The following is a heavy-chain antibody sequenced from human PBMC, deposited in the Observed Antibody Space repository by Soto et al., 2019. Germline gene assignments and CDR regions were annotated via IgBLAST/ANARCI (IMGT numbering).Heavy chain of an antibody. V-gene: IGHV1-8*01. Sequence: ASVKGSCKGSGYTFTDDDIDWVRQATGQGLEWMGWMNPNSGNTGYAQKFQGRVTMTRNTSISTAYMELSSLRSEDTAVYYCARKRRYSWGYYYYYMDVWGKGTTVIVSS. CDR2: MNPNSGNT. CDR1: GYTFTDDD. J-gene: IGHJ6*03. CDR3: ARKRRYSWGYYYYYMDV. D-gene: IGHD2-21*01.